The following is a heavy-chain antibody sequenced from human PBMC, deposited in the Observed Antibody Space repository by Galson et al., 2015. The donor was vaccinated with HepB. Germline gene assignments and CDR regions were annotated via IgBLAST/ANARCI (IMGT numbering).Heavy chain of an antibody. V-gene: IGHV3-15*01. D-gene: IGHD3-3*01. CDR3: TRVPQYYDFWSAPQGEAFDI. J-gene: IGHJ3*02. CDR2: IKSKTDGGTT. Sequence: SLRLSCAASGFTFSNAWMSWVRQAPGKGLEWVGRIKSKTDGGTTEYAASVKGRFTISRDDSKSIAYLQMNSLKTEDTAVYYCTRVPQYYDFWSAPQGEAFDIWGQGTMVTVST. CDR1: GFTFSNAW.